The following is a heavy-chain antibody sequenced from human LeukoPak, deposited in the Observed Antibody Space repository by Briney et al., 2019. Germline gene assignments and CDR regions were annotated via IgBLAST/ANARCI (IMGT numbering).Heavy chain of an antibody. J-gene: IGHJ4*02. D-gene: IGHD2-2*01. CDR1: GGSISSSSYY. Sequence: SETLSLTCTVSGGSISSSSYYWGWIRQPPGKGLEWIGSIYYSGGTYYNPSLKSRVTISVDTSKNQFSLKLSSVTAADTAVYYCATRSTRYCSSTSCPQGDYWGQGTLVTVSS. CDR3: ATRSTRYCSSTSCPQGDY. CDR2: IYYSGGT. V-gene: IGHV4-39*01.